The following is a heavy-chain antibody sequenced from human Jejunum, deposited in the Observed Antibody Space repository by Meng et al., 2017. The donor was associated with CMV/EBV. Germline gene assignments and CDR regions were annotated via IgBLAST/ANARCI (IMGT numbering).Heavy chain of an antibody. J-gene: IGHJ5*02. D-gene: IGHD2-2*01. CDR3: ARSSTSGFDP. Sequence: CTVSGGSISSTTYYWGWIRQPPGKGLEWIGDIYYSGTTYYNPSLKSRLTISLDTSKNHFSLRLSSVTAADTALYYCARSSTSGFDPWGQGRLVTVSS. CDR2: IYYSGTT. V-gene: IGHV4-39*07. CDR1: GGSISSTTYY.